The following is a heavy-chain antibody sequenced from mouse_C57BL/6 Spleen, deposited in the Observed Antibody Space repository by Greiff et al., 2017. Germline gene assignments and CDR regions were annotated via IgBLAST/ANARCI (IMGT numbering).Heavy chain of an antibody. V-gene: IGHV1-22*01. Sequence: EVQLQQSGPELVKPGASVKMSCKASGYTFTDYNMHWVKQSHGKSLEWIGYINPNNGGTSYNQKFKGKATLTVNKSSSTAYMELRSLTSEDSAVYYCAGWLLYWYFDVWGTGTTVTVSS. D-gene: IGHD2-3*01. J-gene: IGHJ1*03. CDR3: AGWLLYWYFDV. CDR2: INPNNGGT. CDR1: GYTFTDYN.